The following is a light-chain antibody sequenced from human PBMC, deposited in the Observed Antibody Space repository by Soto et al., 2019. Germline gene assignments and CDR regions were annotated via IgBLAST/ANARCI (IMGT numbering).Light chain of an antibody. Sequence: QPVLTQPPSASGTPGQRVTISCSGSSSNIGSNYVYWYQQFPGTAPKLLIYRNDQRPSGVPDRFSGSKSGTSASLAISGLRSEDDTDYYCAAWDDNLSGVVFGGGTQLTVL. V-gene: IGLV1-47*01. CDR1: SSNIGSNY. CDR3: AAWDDNLSGVV. J-gene: IGLJ2*01. CDR2: RND.